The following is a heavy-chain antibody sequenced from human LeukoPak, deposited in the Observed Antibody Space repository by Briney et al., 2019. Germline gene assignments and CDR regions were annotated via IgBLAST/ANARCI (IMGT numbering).Heavy chain of an antibody. J-gene: IGHJ5*02. Sequence: SETLSLTCTVSGGSISSDTYYWSWMRQPAGKGLEWIGNIYYSGSTYYNPSLKSRVTMSLDTSKNQFSLKLSSVTAADTAVYYCARDENGYVWGSFRAWGQGTLVTVSS. CDR1: GGSISSDTYY. V-gene: IGHV4-61*10. CDR3: ARDENGYVWGSFRA. CDR2: IYYSGST. D-gene: IGHD3-16*02.